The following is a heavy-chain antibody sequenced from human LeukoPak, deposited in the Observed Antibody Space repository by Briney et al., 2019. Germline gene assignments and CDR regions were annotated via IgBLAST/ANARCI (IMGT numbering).Heavy chain of an antibody. D-gene: IGHD5-12*01. CDR3: ARGEATTSPYYYGMDV. CDR1: GYTFTGYY. Sequence: ASVKVSCTASGYTFTGYYMHWVRQAPGQGLEWMGWINPNSGGTNYAQKFQGWVTMTRDTSISTAYMELSRLRSDDTAVYYCARGEATTSPYYYGMDVWGQGTTVTVSS. J-gene: IGHJ6*02. CDR2: INPNSGGT. V-gene: IGHV1-2*04.